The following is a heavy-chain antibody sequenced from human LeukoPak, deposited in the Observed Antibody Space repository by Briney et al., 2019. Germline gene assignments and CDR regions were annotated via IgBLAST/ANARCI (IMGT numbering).Heavy chain of an antibody. CDR2: ISAYNGNT. CDR3: ARSAGTTYYYYYYMDV. D-gene: IGHD1-1*01. Sequence: ASVKVSCKASGYTFTSYGISWVRQAPGQGLEWMGWISAYNGNTNYAQRLQGRVTMTTDTSTSTAYMELRSLRSDDTAVYYCARSAGTTYYYYYYMDVWGKGTTVTVSS. CDR1: GYTFTSYG. V-gene: IGHV1-18*01. J-gene: IGHJ6*03.